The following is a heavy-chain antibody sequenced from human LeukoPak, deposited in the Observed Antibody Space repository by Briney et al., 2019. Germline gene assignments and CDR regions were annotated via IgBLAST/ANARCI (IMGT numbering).Heavy chain of an antibody. J-gene: IGHJ4*02. CDR2: IYHSGST. CDR3: ARELAAAGYRKFDY. Sequence: SGTLSLTCAVSGGSISSSNRWSWVRQPPGKGLEWIGEIYHSGSTNYNPSLKSRVTISVDKSKNQFSLKLSSVTAADTAVYYCARELAAAGYRKFDYWGQGTLVTVSS. V-gene: IGHV4-4*02. D-gene: IGHD6-13*01. CDR1: GGSISSSNR.